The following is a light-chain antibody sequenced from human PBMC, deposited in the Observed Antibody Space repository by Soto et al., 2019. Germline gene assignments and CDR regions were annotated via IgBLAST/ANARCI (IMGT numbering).Light chain of an antibody. CDR1: QSISAW. V-gene: IGKV1-5*01. CDR3: QQYTSYPRT. J-gene: IGKJ1*01. Sequence: DIQMTQSPSTLSASVGDRVTITCRASQSISAWLAWYQQKPGKAPKLLIYDASSLESGVPSRFSGSGSGTEFTLTISSLQPDDFATYCCQQYTSYPRTFGQGTKVEIK. CDR2: DAS.